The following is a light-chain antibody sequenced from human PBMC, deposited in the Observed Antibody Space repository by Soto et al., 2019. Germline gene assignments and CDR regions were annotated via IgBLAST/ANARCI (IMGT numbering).Light chain of an antibody. J-gene: IGKJ1*01. Sequence: DIQMTQYPPTLSASVGDRVTITCRASQSISSWLAWYQQRPGKAPNLLIYDVSSLESGVPSRFSGSGSGTEFTLTISSLQPDDFATYYCQQYTNYPWTFGQGTKVEIK. CDR3: QQYTNYPWT. CDR1: QSISSW. V-gene: IGKV1-5*01. CDR2: DVS.